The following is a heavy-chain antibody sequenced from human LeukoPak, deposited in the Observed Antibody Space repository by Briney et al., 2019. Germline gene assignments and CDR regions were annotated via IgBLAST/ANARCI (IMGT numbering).Heavy chain of an antibody. J-gene: IGHJ3*02. CDR1: GFTFSNAW. V-gene: IGHV3-15*01. D-gene: IGHD5-18*01. CDR3: TLDTARDALDI. CDR2: IKSKTDGGTT. Sequence: GGSLRLSCAASGFTFSNAWMSWVRQAPGKGLEWVGRIKSKTDGGTTDYAAPVKGRFTISRDDSKNTLYLQMNSLKTEDTAVYYCTLDTARDALDIWGQGTMVTVSS.